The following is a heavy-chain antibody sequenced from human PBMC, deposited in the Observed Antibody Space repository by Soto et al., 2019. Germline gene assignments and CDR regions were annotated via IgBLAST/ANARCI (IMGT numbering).Heavy chain of an antibody. CDR2: IYYSGYT. CDR3: VSGTSFYDVLTGYYVDRWFDP. Sequence: QLQLRESGPGLVKPSETLSLTCSVSGDSTTSDAYYWGWIRQPPGKGLEWLGSIYYSGYTYYNPSLKSRVTISVDRSRNQFSLNLRSVTAADTAVYYCVSGTSFYDVLTGYYVDRWFDPWGQGTLVTVSS. V-gene: IGHV4-39*01. D-gene: IGHD3-9*01. J-gene: IGHJ5*02. CDR1: GDSTTSDAYY.